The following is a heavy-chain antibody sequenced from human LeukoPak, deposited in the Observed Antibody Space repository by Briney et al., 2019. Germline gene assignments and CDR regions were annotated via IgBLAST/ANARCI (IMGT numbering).Heavy chain of an antibody. Sequence: ASVKVSCXASGYIFTGHYMNWVRQVPGQGLEWMGRINPKTGGTNYAQNFQGRVTMTRDTSISTTYMELSRLRPDDTAVYYCARVGDGLNDGFDIWGQGTMVTVSS. CDR3: ARVGDGLNDGFDI. CDR1: GYIFTGHY. V-gene: IGHV1-2*06. D-gene: IGHD5-24*01. CDR2: INPKTGGT. J-gene: IGHJ3*02.